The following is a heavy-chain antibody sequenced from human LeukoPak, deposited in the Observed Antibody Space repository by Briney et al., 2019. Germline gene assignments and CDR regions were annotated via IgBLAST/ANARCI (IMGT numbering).Heavy chain of an antibody. CDR2: IYHTGGT. CDR1: GGSISSFY. J-gene: IGHJ5*02. CDR3: ARDPSGSFFNWFDP. Sequence: SETLSLTCTVSGGSISSFYWSWIRQPPGKGLEGIGYIYHTGGTNYNPSLKSRVTISVDTSKNQFSLKVRSVTAADTAVYYCARDPSGSFFNWFDPWGQGTLVTVSS. D-gene: IGHD1-26*01. V-gene: IGHV4-59*01.